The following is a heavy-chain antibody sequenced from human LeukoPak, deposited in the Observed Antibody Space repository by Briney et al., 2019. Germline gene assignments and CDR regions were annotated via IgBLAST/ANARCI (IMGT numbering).Heavy chain of an antibody. J-gene: IGHJ4*02. Sequence: SGPTLVKPTQTLTLTRTFSGFSLSTSGVGVGWIRQPPGKALEWLALIYWDDDKRYSPSLKSRLTITKDTSKNQVVLTMTNMDPVDTATYYCAHRPQWGYGSGSSLFDYWGQGTLVTVSS. CDR3: AHRPQWGYGSGSSLFDY. D-gene: IGHD3-10*01. CDR2: IYWDDDK. V-gene: IGHV2-5*02. CDR1: GFSLSTSGVG.